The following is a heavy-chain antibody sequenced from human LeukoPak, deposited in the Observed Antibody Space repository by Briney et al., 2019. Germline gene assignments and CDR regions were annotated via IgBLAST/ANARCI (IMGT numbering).Heavy chain of an antibody. Sequence: PGGSLRLSCAASGFTFSTYTMDWVRQAPGKGLEWVSSITSSSSYIYYPDSVKGRFTISRDNAKNSLYLQMNSLRAEDTAVYYCARVLYSSGRYEGYDYWGQGTLVTVSS. CDR3: ARVLYSSGRYEGYDY. V-gene: IGHV3-21*01. CDR2: ITSSSSYI. D-gene: IGHD6-19*01. CDR1: GFTFSTYT. J-gene: IGHJ4*02.